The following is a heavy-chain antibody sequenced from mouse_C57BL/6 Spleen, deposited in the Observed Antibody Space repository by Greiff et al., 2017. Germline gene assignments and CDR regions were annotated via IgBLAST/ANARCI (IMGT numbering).Heavy chain of an antibody. D-gene: IGHD1-1*01. J-gene: IGHJ2*01. Sequence: VQLQQSGAELVKPGASVKLSCKASGYTFTSYWMHWVKQRPGQGLEWIGMIHPNSGSTNYNEKFKSKATLTVDKSSSTAYMQLSSLTSEDSAVYYCARSARITTVVRGDYFDYWGQGTTLTVSS. CDR3: ARSARITTVVRGDYFDY. CDR1: GYTFTSYW. V-gene: IGHV1-64*01. CDR2: IHPNSGST.